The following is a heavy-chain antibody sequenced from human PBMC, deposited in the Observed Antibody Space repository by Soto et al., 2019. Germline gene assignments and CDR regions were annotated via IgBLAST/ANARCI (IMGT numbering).Heavy chain of an antibody. CDR1: GFTFNSYS. D-gene: IGHD3-10*01. J-gene: IGHJ6*02. V-gene: IGHV3-21*04. CDR2: ISSFSNYM. Sequence: GGSLRLSCAVSGFTFNSYSMNWVRQAPGKGLEWVSSISSFSNYMYYTDSVKGRFTISRDNARNSLYLQMNSLRAEDTAVYYCARDGNGGSGSQETYYYYGMDVWGQGTTVTVSS. CDR3: ARDGNGGSGSQETYYYYGMDV.